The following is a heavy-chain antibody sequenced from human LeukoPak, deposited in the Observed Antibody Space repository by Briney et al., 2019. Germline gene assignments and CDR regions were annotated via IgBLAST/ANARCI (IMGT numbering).Heavy chain of an antibody. V-gene: IGHV1/OR15-1*01. D-gene: IGHD3-3*01. Sequence: ASVKVSCKASGYIFTDYYMHWVRQAPGQELGWMGRINPNSGGTNYAQKFQGRVTMTRDTSISTAYTELSSLRSEDTAVYHCASNYDLIGGLGYYYYYMDVWGKGTTVTVSS. CDR3: ASNYDLIGGLGYYYYYMDV. CDR2: INPNSGGT. CDR1: GYIFTDYY. J-gene: IGHJ6*03.